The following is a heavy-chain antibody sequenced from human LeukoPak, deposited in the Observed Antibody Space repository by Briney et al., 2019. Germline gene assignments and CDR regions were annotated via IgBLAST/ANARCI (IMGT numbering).Heavy chain of an antibody. CDR1: GFTFSSYS. Sequence: GGSLRLSCAASGFTFSSYSMNWVRQAPGKGLEWVSSISSSSYIYYADSVKGRFTISRDNAKNSLYLQMNSLRADDTAVYYCARFAAGGSYYYYMDVWGKGTTVTVSS. J-gene: IGHJ6*03. CDR2: ISSSSYI. V-gene: IGHV3-21*01. CDR3: ARFAAGGSYYYYMDV. D-gene: IGHD6-25*01.